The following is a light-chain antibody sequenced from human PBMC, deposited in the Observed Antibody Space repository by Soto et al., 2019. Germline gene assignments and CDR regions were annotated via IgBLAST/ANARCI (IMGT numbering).Light chain of an antibody. Sequence: QSVLTQPRSVSGSPGQSVTISCTGTSSDVRGYNYVSWYQQYPGKAPKLMIYDVTKRPSGVPDRFSGSKSGNTASLTISGLQADDEADYYCCSYAGTYIFVFGTGTKVTVL. CDR3: CSYAGTYIFV. CDR2: DVT. CDR1: SSDVRGYNY. J-gene: IGLJ1*01. V-gene: IGLV2-11*01.